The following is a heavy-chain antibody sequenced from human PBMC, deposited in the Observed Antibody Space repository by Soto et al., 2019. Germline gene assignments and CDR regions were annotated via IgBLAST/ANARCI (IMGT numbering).Heavy chain of an antibody. J-gene: IGHJ3*02. D-gene: IGHD2-2*01. V-gene: IGHV3-74*01. CDR2: NKSDGSST. CDR1: GFTFSSYW. CDR3: ARVSARNYCSSTSCYRAFDI. Sequence: EVQLVESGGGLVQPGGSLRLSCAASGFTFSSYWMHWVRQAPGKGLVWVSRNKSDGSSTSYADSVKGRFTISRDNAKNTLYLQMNSLRAEDTAVYYCARVSARNYCSSTSCYRAFDIWGQGTMVTVSS.